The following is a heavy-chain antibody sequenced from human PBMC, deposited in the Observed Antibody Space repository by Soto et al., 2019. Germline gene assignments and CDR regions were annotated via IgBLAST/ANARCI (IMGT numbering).Heavy chain of an antibody. D-gene: IGHD3-3*01. CDR2: IYNSGST. V-gene: IGHV4-59*01. CDR3: ARVRFLEWFPDY. CDR1: GGSMSNYY. J-gene: IGHJ4*02. Sequence: PSATLSLTCTVSGGSMSNYYWSWIRQPPGKGLEWIGYIYNSGSTNYNPSLKSRVTMSADTSKNQFSLKLNSVTAADTAVYYCARVRFLEWFPDYWGQGTLVTVSS.